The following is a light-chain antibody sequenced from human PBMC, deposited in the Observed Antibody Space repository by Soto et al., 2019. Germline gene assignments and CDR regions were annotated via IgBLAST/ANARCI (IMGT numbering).Light chain of an antibody. Sequence: QSALTQPASVSGSPGQSITISCTGTSSDVGAYNFVSWYQQFPGKAPKLMIYEVSNRPSGVSDRFSGSKSGNTASLIISGLRPEDEADYYCASYAGTKLFVFGSGTKVTVL. CDR1: SSDVGAYNF. J-gene: IGLJ1*01. CDR2: EVS. CDR3: ASYAGTKLFV. V-gene: IGLV2-14*01.